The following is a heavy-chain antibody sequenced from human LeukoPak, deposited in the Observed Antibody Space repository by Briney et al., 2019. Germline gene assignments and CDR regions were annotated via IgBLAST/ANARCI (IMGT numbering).Heavy chain of an antibody. CDR1: GDSVSSNSGV. D-gene: IGHD3-16*01. V-gene: IGHV6-1*01. J-gene: IGHJ3*01. Sequence: SQTLSLTCAISGDSVSSNSGVWNWIRQSPSRGLEWLGKTYYRSKWYNDYAVSVKSRITINPDTSKNRFSLHLNSVTPEDTAVYYCARSLWGGAFDVWGQGTMVAVSS. CDR3: ARSLWGGAFDV. CDR2: TYYRSKWYN.